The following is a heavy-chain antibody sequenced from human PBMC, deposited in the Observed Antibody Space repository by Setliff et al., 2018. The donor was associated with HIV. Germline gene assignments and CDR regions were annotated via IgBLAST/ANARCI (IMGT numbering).Heavy chain of an antibody. J-gene: IGHJ4*02. CDR1: GFTFDDYA. CDR2: IRSKANNYAT. D-gene: IGHD1-26*01. CDR3: TRHRGSFDY. Sequence: PGGSLRLSCAASGFTFDDYAMHWVRQAPGKGLEWVGRIRSKANNYATEYGASVKGRFIISRDDSKNMAYLQMNSLRTEDTAIYYCTRHRGSFDYWGLGTLVTVSS. V-gene: IGHV3-73*01.